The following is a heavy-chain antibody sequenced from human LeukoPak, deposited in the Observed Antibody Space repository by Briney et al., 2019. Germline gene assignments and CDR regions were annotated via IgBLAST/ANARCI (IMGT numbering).Heavy chain of an antibody. D-gene: IGHD3-10*01. J-gene: IGHJ4*02. CDR3: ARAPRITMVRGVKEGY. CDR1: GLTVSSNY. V-gene: IGHV3-53*01. CDR2: IYSGGST. Sequence: GGSLRLSCAASGLTVSSNYMSWVRQAPGKGLEWVSVIYSGGSTYYADSVKGRFTISRDNSKNTVYLQMNSLRAEDTAVYYCARAPRITMVRGVKEGYWGQGTLVTVSS.